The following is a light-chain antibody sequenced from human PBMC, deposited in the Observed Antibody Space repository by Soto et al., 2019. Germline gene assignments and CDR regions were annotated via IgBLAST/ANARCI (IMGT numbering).Light chain of an antibody. CDR3: QQRSNWPWT. V-gene: IGKV3-11*01. J-gene: IGKJ1*01. CDR2: DAS. Sequence: EIVLTQSPDTLSLSPGERATLSCRASQSVNSYLAWFQQRPGQAPRLLIYDASNRATGIPARFSGSGSGTDFTLTISSLEPEDVAVYYCQQRSNWPWTFGQGTKVEI. CDR1: QSVNSY.